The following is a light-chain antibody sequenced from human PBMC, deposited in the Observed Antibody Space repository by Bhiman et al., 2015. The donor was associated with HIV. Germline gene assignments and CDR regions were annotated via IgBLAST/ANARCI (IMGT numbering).Light chain of an antibody. CDR2: RNN. CDR3: SSYTSSSTYV. Sequence: QSVLTQPPSVSAAPGQKVTISCSGSSSNIGSNYVYWYQQLPGTTPKLLIYRNNQRPSGVSNRFSGSKSGNTASLTISGLQAEDEADYYCSSYTSSSTYVFGTGTKVTVL. V-gene: IGLV1-47*01. J-gene: IGLJ1*01. CDR1: SSNIGSNY.